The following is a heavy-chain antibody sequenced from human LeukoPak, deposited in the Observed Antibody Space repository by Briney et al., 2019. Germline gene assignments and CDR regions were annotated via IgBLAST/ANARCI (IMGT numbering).Heavy chain of an antibody. V-gene: IGHV4-39*01. CDR3: ARYSAAGWFDP. J-gene: IGHJ5*02. CDR2: IYYSGST. CDR1: GGSISSSSYY. Sequence: SETLSLTCTVSGGSISSSSYYWGWIRQPPGKGLEWIVSIYYSGSTDYNPALKSRVTISVDTSKNQFSLKLRSVTAADTAVYYCARYSAAGWFDPWGQGTRVTVSS. D-gene: IGHD2-15*01.